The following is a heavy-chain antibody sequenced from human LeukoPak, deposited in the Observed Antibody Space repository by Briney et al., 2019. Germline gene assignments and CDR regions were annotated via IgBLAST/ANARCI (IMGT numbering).Heavy chain of an antibody. D-gene: IGHD6-6*01. CDR1: GDTFSSYA. V-gene: IGHV1-69*04. CDR2: IIPILGIP. CDR3: ARGDSSSFPGNY. J-gene: IGHJ4*02. Sequence: SVRVSCKASGDTFSSYAISWVRQAPGQGFEWMGRIIPILGIPNYAQKFQGRVTITADKSTSTAYMELSSLRSEDTAVYYCARGDSSSFPGNYWGQGTLVTVSS.